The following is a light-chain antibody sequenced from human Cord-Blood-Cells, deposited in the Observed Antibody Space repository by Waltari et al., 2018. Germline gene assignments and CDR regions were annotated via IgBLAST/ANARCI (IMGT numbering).Light chain of an antibody. Sequence: DIQMTQSPSSLSASVGDRVTITCRASQSISSYLNWYQQKPGKAPKLLIYAASSLQSGVPSSISGSGGGTDFSLIISSLQPEDFATYYCQQSYSTPYTFGQVTKLEIK. V-gene: IGKV1-39*01. CDR2: AAS. J-gene: IGKJ2*01. CDR3: QQSYSTPYT. CDR1: QSISSY.